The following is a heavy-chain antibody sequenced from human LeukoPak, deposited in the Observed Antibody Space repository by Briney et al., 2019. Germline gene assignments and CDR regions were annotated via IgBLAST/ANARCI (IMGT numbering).Heavy chain of an antibody. D-gene: IGHD2-2*02. CDR1: GYTFTTYY. Sequence: ASVKVSCKASGYTFTTYYMHWVRQAPGQGLEWMGVINPSGASTSYAQKFQGRVTMTRDTSPSTVYMELSSLRSEDTAVYYCARGGFVIVPAAIGWFDPWGQGTLVTVSS. V-gene: IGHV1-46*01. CDR2: INPSGAST. J-gene: IGHJ5*02. CDR3: ARGGFVIVPAAIGWFDP.